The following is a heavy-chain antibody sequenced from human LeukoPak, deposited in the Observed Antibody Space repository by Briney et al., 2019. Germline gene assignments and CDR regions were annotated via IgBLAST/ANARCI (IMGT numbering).Heavy chain of an antibody. V-gene: IGHV1-3*01. CDR2: INAGNGNT. J-gene: IGHJ4*02. CDR1: GYTFTSYA. D-gene: IGHD2-21*01. Sequence: GASVKVSCKASGYTFTSYAMHWVRQAPGQGLEWMGWINAGNGNTKYSQKFQGRVTITRDTSASTAYMELSSLRSEDTAVYYCARLFNPGAFFDYWGQGTLVTVSS. CDR3: ARLFNPGAFFDY.